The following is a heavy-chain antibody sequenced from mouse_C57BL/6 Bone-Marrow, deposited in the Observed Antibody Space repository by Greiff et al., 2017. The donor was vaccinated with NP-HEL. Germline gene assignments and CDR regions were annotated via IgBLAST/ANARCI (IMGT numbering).Heavy chain of an antibody. V-gene: IGHV1-78*01. CDR3: ARSYYYGSSYWYFDV. CDR2: IYPRDGST. Sequence: QVQLKESDAELVKPGASVKISCKVSGYTFTDHTIHWMKQRPEQGLEWIGSIYPRDGSTKYHEKFKGQATLTADKSSSTAYMQLNSLTSEDSAVYFCARSYYYGSSYWYFDVWGTGTTVTVSS. D-gene: IGHD1-1*01. CDR1: GYTFTDHT. J-gene: IGHJ1*03.